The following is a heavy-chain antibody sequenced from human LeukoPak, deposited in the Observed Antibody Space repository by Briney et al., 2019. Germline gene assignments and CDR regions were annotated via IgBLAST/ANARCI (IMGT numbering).Heavy chain of an antibody. CDR1: AGSVTSSEYY. D-gene: IGHD1-1*01. CDR2: VHYAGEV. J-gene: IGHJ4*02. V-gene: IGHV4-39*01. CDR3: ARQPTGIYQWTFDF. Sequence: SETLSLTCTVSAGSVTSSEYYWAWIRQPPGKGLEWIGTVHYAGEVFYNPSLKSRVAIFIDTSRNQFSLTLISVTAADTAVYYCARQPTGIYQWTFDFWGQGTLATVSS.